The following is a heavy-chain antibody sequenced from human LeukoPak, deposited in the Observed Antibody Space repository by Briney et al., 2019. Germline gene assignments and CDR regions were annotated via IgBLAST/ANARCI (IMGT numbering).Heavy chain of an antibody. J-gene: IGHJ4*02. CDR2: ISSSGSTI. CDR1: GFTFSSYG. V-gene: IGHV3-48*04. D-gene: IGHD1-26*01. Sequence: GGSLRLSCAASGFTFSSYGMHWVRQAPGKGLEWVSYISSSGSTIYYADSVKGRFTISRDNAKNSLYLQMNSLRAEDTAVYYCARDGLRGSLYFWGQGTLVTVSS. CDR3: ARDGLRGSLYF.